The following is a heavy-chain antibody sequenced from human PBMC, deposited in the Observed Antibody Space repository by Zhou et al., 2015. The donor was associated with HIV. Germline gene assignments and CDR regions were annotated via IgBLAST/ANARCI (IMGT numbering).Heavy chain of an antibody. J-gene: IGHJ5*02. V-gene: IGHV1-69*02. CDR2: IIPILGIA. Sequence: QVQLVQSGAEVKKPGSSVKVSCKASGGTFSSYTISWVRQAPGQGLEWMGRIIPILGIANYAQKFQGRVTITADKSTSTAYMELSSLRSEDTAVYYCARENYYDSSEPPRLLDPWGQGTLVTVSS. CDR3: ARENYYDSSEPPRLLDP. CDR1: GGTFSSYT. D-gene: IGHD3-22*01.